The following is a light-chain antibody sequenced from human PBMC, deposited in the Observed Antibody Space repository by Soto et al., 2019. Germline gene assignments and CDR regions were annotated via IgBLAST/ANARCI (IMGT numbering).Light chain of an antibody. Sequence: DIQVTQSPSSLSASVGDRVTITCRTSQSIGNDLNWYRQRPGRAPELLIYATSSLRTGVPSLFSGSGSVTDFTLTLTSLQPEDFATYFCQQTYNAPFTFGPGTKVDV. J-gene: IGKJ3*01. CDR1: QSIGND. CDR3: QQTYNAPFT. V-gene: IGKV1-39*01. CDR2: ATS.